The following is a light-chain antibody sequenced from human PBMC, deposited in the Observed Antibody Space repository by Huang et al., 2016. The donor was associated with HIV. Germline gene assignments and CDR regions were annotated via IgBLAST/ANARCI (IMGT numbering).Light chain of an antibody. V-gene: IGKV3-15*01. CDR3: QQYNNWPPRDVT. CDR2: GAS. J-gene: IGKJ3*01. Sequence: EIVMTQSPATLSVSPGERATLSCRASQRVSSNLAWYQQKPGQAPRRLIDGASTRATGIPARFSGSGSGTEFTLTISSLQSQDFAIYYCQQYNNWPPRDVTFGPGTKVDIK. CDR1: QRVSSN.